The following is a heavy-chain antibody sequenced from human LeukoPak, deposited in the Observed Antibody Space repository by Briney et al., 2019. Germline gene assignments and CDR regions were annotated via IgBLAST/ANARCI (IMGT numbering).Heavy chain of an antibody. Sequence: GGSLRLSCAASGFTVSSTYMGWVRRAPGKGLEWVSVIYSGGTTYYADSVKGRFTISRDNSKNTLYLQMNSLRTEDTAVYYCARDLYDYGSYWGQGTLVTVSS. V-gene: IGHV3-66*01. CDR1: GFTVSSTY. D-gene: IGHD4/OR15-4a*01. CDR3: ARDLYDYGSY. J-gene: IGHJ4*02. CDR2: IYSGGTT.